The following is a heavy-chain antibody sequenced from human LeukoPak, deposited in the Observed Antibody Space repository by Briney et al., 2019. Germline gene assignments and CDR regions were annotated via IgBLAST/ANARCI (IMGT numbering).Heavy chain of an antibody. CDR2: IGSSGAST. V-gene: IGHV3-NL1*01. CDR1: GFTFSSYW. Sequence: GGSLRLSCAASGFTFSSYWMHWVRQAPGKGLEWVSAIGSSGASTYYADSVKGRFTISRDNSKNTLYLQMNNLRAEDTAVYYCAKDRDYGDYVYFDLWGRGTLVTVSS. D-gene: IGHD4-17*01. CDR3: AKDRDYGDYVYFDL. J-gene: IGHJ2*01.